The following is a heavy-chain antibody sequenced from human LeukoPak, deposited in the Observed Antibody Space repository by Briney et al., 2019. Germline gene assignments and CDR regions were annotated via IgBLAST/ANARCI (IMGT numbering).Heavy chain of an antibody. J-gene: IGHJ3*02. CDR1: GYSISSYYY. D-gene: IGHD6-25*01. Sequence: PSETLSLTCAVSGYSISSYYYWVWIRQPPGKGLEWIGSIYHSGSTYFNPSLKSRVTISVDTSKNQFSLKLTSVTAADTAVYYCARGRSPHQAANAFDIWGQGTMVTVSS. V-gene: IGHV4-38-2*01. CDR3: ARGRSPHQAANAFDI. CDR2: IYHSGST.